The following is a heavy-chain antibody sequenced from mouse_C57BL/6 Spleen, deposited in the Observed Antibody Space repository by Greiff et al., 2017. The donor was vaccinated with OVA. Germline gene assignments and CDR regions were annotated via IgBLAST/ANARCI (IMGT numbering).Heavy chain of an antibody. V-gene: IGHV1-61*01. CDR3: ARNGYDGRDY. CDR2: IYPSDSET. D-gene: IGHD2-2*01. CDR1: GYTFTSYW. Sequence: QVQLQQSGAELVRPGSSVKLSCKASGYTFTSYWMDWVKQRPGQGLEWIGNIYPSDSETHYNQKFKDKATLTVDKSSSTAYMQLSSLTSEDSAVYYCARNGYDGRDYWGQGTTLTVSS. J-gene: IGHJ2*01.